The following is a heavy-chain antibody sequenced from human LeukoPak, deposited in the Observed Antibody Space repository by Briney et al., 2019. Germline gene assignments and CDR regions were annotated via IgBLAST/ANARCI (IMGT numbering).Heavy chain of an antibody. J-gene: IGHJ3*02. Sequence: SETLSLTCTVSGGSISSYYSSWIRQPPGKGLEWIGYIYSSGSTNYSPSLKSRVTISVDTSKNQFSLKLYSVTAADTAVYYCARRYSGYGNAFDIWGQGTMVTVSS. CDR1: GGSISSYY. CDR2: IYSSGST. D-gene: IGHD5-12*01. CDR3: ARRYSGYGNAFDI. V-gene: IGHV4-59*08.